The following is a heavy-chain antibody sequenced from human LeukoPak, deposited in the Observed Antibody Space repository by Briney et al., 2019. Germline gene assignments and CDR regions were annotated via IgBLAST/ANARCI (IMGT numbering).Heavy chain of an antibody. D-gene: IGHD6-6*01. CDR1: GFTFSSYS. J-gene: IGHJ5*02. CDR3: ARDVAARPRWFAP. Sequence: PGGSLRLSCAASGFTFSSYSMSWVRQAPGKGLEWVSFISSSSNYLYYADSVKGRFTISRVNAKNSLYLQMNSLRAEDTAVYYCARDVAARPRWFAPWGQGTLVTVSS. CDR2: ISSSSNYL. V-gene: IGHV3-21*01.